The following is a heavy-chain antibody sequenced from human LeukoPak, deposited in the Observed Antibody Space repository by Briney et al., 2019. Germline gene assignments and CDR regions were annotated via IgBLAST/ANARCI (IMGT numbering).Heavy chain of an antibody. CDR3: ARDTANYDFWSGYYITSFDY. CDR1: GFTFSSYE. CDR2: ISSSSSYI. J-gene: IGHJ4*02. V-gene: IGHV3-21*01. D-gene: IGHD3-3*01. Sequence: PGGSLRLSCAASGFTFSSYEMNWVRQAPGKGLEWVSSISSSSSYIYYADSVKGRFTISRDNAKNSLYLQMNSLRAEDTAVYYCARDTANYDFWSGYYITSFDYWGQGTLVTVSS.